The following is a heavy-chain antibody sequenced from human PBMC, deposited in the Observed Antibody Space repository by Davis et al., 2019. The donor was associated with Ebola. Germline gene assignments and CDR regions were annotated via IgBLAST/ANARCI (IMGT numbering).Heavy chain of an antibody. D-gene: IGHD5-12*01. CDR3: ARGRGPNRGYDSGQPGYNWFDP. Sequence: SVKVSCKASGGTFSSYAISWVRQAPGQGLEWMGGIIPIFGTANYAQKFQGRVTITADESTSTAYMELSSLRSKDTAVYYCARGRGPNRGYDSGQPGYNWFDPWGQGTLVTVSS. CDR1: GGTFSSYA. V-gene: IGHV1-69*13. CDR2: IIPIFGTA. J-gene: IGHJ5*02.